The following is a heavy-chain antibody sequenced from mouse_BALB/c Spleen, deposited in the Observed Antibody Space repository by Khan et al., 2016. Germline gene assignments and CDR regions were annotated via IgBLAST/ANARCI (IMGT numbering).Heavy chain of an antibody. CDR1: GFSFTDYG. Sequence: QVQLKQSGPGLVAPSQSLSITCTVSGFSFTDYGVSWIRQPPGKGLEWLGVIWGGGSTYYNSGLQSRLSISKDNSKSQVFLKLNSLQIDDTAMYYCAKRVGYCGCGYFDYWGQGTTLTVSS. CDR2: IWGGGST. CDR3: AKRVGYCGCGYFDY. J-gene: IGHJ2*01. D-gene: IGHD3-1*01. V-gene: IGHV2-6-5*01.